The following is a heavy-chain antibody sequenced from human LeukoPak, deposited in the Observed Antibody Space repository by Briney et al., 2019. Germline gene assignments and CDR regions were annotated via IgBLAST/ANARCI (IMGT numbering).Heavy chain of an antibody. D-gene: IGHD3-3*01. CDR1: GGSISTGGYS. J-gene: IGHJ4*02. CDR3: AWSRLDGYFDY. V-gene: IGHV4-30-2*01. Sequence: PSQTLSLTCAVSGGSISTGGYSWSWIRQPPGKGLEWIGYIYHSGGTYYNPSLKSRVTISLDRSKNQFSLELTSVTVADTAVYYCAWSRLDGYFDYWGQGTLVTVSS. CDR2: IYHSGGT.